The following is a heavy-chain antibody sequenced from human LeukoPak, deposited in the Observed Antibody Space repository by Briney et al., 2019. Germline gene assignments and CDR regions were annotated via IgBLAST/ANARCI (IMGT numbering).Heavy chain of an antibody. J-gene: IGHJ4*02. V-gene: IGHV4-59*01. CDR3: ARGSHYGSGRLFDY. CDR1: GDSFSTYY. CDR2: ISYSGRT. Sequence: PSETLSLTCTVSGDSFSTYYWSWIRQPPGKGLEWIGYISYSGRTNYSPSLRSRVTLSLDTSKSQFSLKLSSVTAADTAFYYCARGSHYGSGRLFDYWREGTLVTVFS. D-gene: IGHD3-10*01.